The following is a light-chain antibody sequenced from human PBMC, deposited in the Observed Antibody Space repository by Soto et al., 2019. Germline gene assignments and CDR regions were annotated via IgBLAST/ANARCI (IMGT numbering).Light chain of an antibody. Sequence: QSVLTQLPSVSGAPGQRVTISCTGSRSNIGAGYEVHWYQQLPGTAPKLLIFDHNNRPSGVPDRFSGSKSGTSASLAITGLQAEDEADYYCQSYDSSLSGVVFGGGTKLTVL. J-gene: IGLJ2*01. CDR1: RSNIGAGYE. CDR2: DHN. V-gene: IGLV1-40*01. CDR3: QSYDSSLSGVV.